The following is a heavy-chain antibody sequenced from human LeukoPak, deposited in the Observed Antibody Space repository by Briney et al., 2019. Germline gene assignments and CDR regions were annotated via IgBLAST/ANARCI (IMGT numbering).Heavy chain of an antibody. CDR2: FYSDGRT. CDR3: AGDCSGGACDSAADAFAM. CDR1: GFSFSDNY. J-gene: IGHJ3*02. V-gene: IGHV3-53*01. Sequence: PGGSLRLSCAASGFSFSDNYMHWVRQAPGKGLEWVSAFYSDGRTYYADSVRGRFSISRDDSKNTLYLQMNNLRVEDTALYYCAGDCSGGACDSAADAFAMWGPGTMVTVSS. D-gene: IGHD2-15*01.